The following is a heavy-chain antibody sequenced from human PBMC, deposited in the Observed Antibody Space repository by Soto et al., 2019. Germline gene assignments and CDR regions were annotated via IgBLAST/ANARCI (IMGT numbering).Heavy chain of an antibody. V-gene: IGHV4-4*02. CDR3: ASRDPGTSVDY. J-gene: IGHJ4*02. CDR2: IYRTGST. Sequence: SETLSLTCAVSGGSFTSNNWWTWVRQPPGQGLEWIGEIYRTGSTNYNPSLKSRVTISLDKSESQFSLEVTSLTAADTAVYYCASRDPGTSVDYWGQGTLVTVSS. CDR1: GGSFTSNNW. D-gene: IGHD1-7*01.